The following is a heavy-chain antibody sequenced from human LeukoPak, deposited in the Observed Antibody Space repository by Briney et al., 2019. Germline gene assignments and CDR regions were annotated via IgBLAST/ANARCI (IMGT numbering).Heavy chain of an antibody. D-gene: IGHD6-19*01. J-gene: IGHJ3*02. Sequence: GGSLRLSCAASGFTFSSYWMSWVRQAPGKGLVWVSRISGDGSNKAYADSVKGRFTISRDNAKNTLYLQMNSLRVEDTAVYYCGGYGSVVIWGQGTMVSVSS. CDR1: GFTFSSYW. V-gene: IGHV3-74*01. CDR2: ISGDGSNK. CDR3: GGYGSVVI.